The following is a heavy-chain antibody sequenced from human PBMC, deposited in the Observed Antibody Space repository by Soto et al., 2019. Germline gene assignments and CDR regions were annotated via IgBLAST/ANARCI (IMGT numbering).Heavy chain of an antibody. V-gene: IGHV4-31*03. D-gene: IGHD2-15*01. CDR1: GGSIRSRGNY. CDR2: VYYTGNT. J-gene: IGHJ4*02. CDR3: ARVRGYCSGGNCDRLGIFDY. Sequence: QVQLQESGPGLVKPSQTLSLTCTVSGGSIRSRGNYWSWNRQHPGKGLEWIGYVYYTGNTYYNPSLKSRVTMSEDTSKNQFSLKLSSVTAADTAVYYCARVRGYCSGGNCDRLGIFDYWGQGTLVTVSS.